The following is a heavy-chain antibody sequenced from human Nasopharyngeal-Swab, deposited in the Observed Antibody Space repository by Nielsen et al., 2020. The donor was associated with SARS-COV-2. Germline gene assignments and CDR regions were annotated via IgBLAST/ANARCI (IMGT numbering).Heavy chain of an antibody. J-gene: IGHJ6*02. Sequence: GESLKISCAASGFTFSSYAVHWVRQAPGKGLEWVAVISYDGSNKYYADSVKGRFTISRDNSKNTLYLQMNSLRAEDTAVYYCARDSGAPMDVWGQGTTVTVSS. CDR1: GFTFSSYA. D-gene: IGHD3-10*01. V-gene: IGHV3-30-3*01. CDR2: ISYDGSNK. CDR3: ARDSGAPMDV.